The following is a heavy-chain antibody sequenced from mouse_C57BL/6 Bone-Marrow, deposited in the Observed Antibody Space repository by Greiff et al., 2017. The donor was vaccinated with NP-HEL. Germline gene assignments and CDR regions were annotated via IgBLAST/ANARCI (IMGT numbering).Heavy chain of an antibody. V-gene: IGHV14-3*01. Sequence: EVQLQQSVAELVRPGASVKLSCTASGFNIKNTYMHWVKQRPEQGLEWIGRIDPANGNTKYAPKFQGKATLTADTSSNTAYLQLSSLTSEDTAIYYCAREPFYYGSSPVYFDYWGQGTTLTVSS. D-gene: IGHD1-1*01. CDR1: GFNIKNTY. CDR3: AREPFYYGSSPVYFDY. CDR2: IDPANGNT. J-gene: IGHJ2*01.